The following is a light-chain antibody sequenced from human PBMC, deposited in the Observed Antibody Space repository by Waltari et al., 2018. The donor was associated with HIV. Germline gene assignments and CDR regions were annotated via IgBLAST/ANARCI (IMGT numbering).Light chain of an antibody. V-gene: IGKV3-11*01. CDR3: QQRSNWPPYT. J-gene: IGKJ2*01. Sequence: EIVLTQSPATLSLSPGERATLSCRASQNISTYLAWYQQKPGQAPRLLIYDASNRATGIPARFSGSGSGTDFTLTFGSLEPEDFAVYYCQQRSNWPPYTFGQGTKLEIK. CDR1: QNISTY. CDR2: DAS.